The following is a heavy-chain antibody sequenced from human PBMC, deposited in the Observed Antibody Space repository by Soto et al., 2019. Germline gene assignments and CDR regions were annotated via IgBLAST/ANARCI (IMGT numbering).Heavy chain of an antibody. CDR2: ISYDGSDK. CDR1: GFTFSNYA. Sequence: GGSLGLSCAASGFTFSNYAMHWVRQAPGKGLEWVAVISYDGSDKYNANSVKGRFTISRDNSKNTLYLQMNSLRAEDTAVYYCARDTGPNGYNYYYFGMDVWGQGTTVTVSS. D-gene: IGHD5-18*01. J-gene: IGHJ6*02. CDR3: ARDTGPNGYNYYYFGMDV. V-gene: IGHV3-30-3*01.